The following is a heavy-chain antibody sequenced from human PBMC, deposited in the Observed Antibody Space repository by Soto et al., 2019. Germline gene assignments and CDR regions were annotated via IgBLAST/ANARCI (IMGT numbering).Heavy chain of an antibody. CDR3: ARHTRNQFDP. CDR1: GDSMTSSSYY. CDR2: IYYSERTSYNSGST. V-gene: IGHV4-39*01. Sequence: PSETLSLTCTVSGDSMTSSSYYWGWIRQPPGKGLEWIGSIYYSERTSYNSGSTYYSPSLKSRVTISGDMSKSQFSPKLSSVTAADTAVYYCARHTRNQFDPWGQGTLVTVSS. J-gene: IGHJ5*02.